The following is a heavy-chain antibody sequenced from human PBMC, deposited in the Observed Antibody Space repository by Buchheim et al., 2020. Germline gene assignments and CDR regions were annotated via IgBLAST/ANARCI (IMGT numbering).Heavy chain of an antibody. V-gene: IGHV3-33*01. CDR3: ARSSGSAGSDNIED. Sequence: QVQLVESGGGVVQPGRSLRLSCAASGFTFSSYGMHWVRQAPGKGLEWVAVIWYDGSNKYYADSVKGRFTISRDNSKNTLYLQMNSLRAEDTAVYYCARSSGSAGSDNIEDWGQGTL. J-gene: IGHJ4*02. D-gene: IGHD2-15*01. CDR2: IWYDGSNK. CDR1: GFTFSSYG.